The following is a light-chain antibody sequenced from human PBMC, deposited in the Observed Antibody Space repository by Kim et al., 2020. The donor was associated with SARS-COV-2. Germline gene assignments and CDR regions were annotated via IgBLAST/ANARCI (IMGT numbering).Light chain of an antibody. CDR2: VTS. Sequence: DIQMTQSPSSLSASVGDRVTISCRASQDIGKDLAWYQQKPGRVPRLLISVTSTLHSGVPSRFSGSGSGRDFTLTISSLQSEDAATYYCQKCDSAPLTFGGGTKVDIK. J-gene: IGKJ4*01. V-gene: IGKV1-27*01. CDR3: QKCDSAPLT. CDR1: QDIGKD.